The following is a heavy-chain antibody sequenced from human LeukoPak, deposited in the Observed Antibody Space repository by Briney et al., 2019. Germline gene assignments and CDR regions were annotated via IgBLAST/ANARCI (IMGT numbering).Heavy chain of an antibody. V-gene: IGHV3-23*01. CDR3: AKDLSRGYSYGSPYYYGMDV. CDR2: NSGSGDST. Sequence: PGGSLRLSCAASGFTFSSYAMTWVRQAPGKGLEWVSGNSGSGDSTYYADSVKGRFTISRDNSKNTLYLQVNSLRAEDTAVYYCAKDLSRGYSYGSPYYYGMDVWGQGTTVTVSS. D-gene: IGHD5-18*01. J-gene: IGHJ6*02. CDR1: GFTFSSYA.